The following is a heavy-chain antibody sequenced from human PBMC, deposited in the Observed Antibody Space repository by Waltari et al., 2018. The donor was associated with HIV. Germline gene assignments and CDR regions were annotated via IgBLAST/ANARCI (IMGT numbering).Heavy chain of an antibody. J-gene: IGHJ4*02. D-gene: IGHD3-22*01. CDR1: GYTFTGYY. Sequence: QVQLVQSGAEVKKPGASVKVSCKASGYTFTGYYMHWVRQAPGQGLEWRGRINPKSGGTNYAQKFQGRVTMTRDTSISTAYMELSRLRSDDTAVYYCASGYYDSSGYLPFDYWGQGTLVTVSS. V-gene: IGHV1-2*06. CDR3: ASGYYDSSGYLPFDY. CDR2: INPKSGGT.